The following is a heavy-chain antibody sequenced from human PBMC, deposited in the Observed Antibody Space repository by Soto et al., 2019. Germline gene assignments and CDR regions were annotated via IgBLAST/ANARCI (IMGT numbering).Heavy chain of an antibody. Sequence: SETLSLTCTVSGGSISSYYWSWIRQPPGKGLERIGYIYYSGSTDYNPSLKSRVTISVDTSKNQFSLKLSSVTAADTAVYYCARVLSSGWYSHYYYYYYGMDVWGQGTTVTVSS. D-gene: IGHD6-19*01. CDR1: GGSISSYY. CDR2: IYYSGST. J-gene: IGHJ6*02. V-gene: IGHV4-59*01. CDR3: ARVLSSGWYSHYYYYYYGMDV.